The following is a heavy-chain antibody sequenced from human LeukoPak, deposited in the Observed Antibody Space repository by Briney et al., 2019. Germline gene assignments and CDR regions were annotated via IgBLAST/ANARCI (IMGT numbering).Heavy chain of an antibody. CDR1: GFTFSSYW. J-gene: IGHJ4*02. V-gene: IGHV3-7*03. Sequence: GGSLRLSCAASGFTFSSYWMSWVRQAQGKGGEGVAKKKKDGSEKYYVDSVKGRFTISRDNAKNSLYLQMNSLRAEDTAVYYCARVGNYYDSSGYYLSFDYWGQGTLVTVSS. CDR3: ARVGNYYDSSGYYLSFDY. D-gene: IGHD3-22*01. CDR2: KKKDGSEK.